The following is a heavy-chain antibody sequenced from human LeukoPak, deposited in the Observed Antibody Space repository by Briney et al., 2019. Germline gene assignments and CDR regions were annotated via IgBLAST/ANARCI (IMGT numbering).Heavy chain of an antibody. J-gene: IGHJ5*02. CDR2: IYYRGSA. CDR1: GGSISSYY. V-gene: IGHV4-59*01. Sequence: SETLSLTCTVSGGSISSYYWSWIRQPPGKGLEWIGYIYYRGSANYNPSLKSRVTISVDTSKNQFSLKLSSVTAADTALYSCAIYAGSYPWFDPWGQGTLVTVSS. D-gene: IGHD3-10*01. CDR3: AIYAGSYPWFDP.